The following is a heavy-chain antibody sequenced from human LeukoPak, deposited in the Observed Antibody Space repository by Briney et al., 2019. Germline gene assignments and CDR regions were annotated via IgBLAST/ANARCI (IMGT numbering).Heavy chain of an antibody. Sequence: PGGSLRLSCAASGFTFSGSAMHWVRQASGKGLEWVGRIRSKANSYATAYAASVKGRFTISRDDSKNTAYLQMNRLKTEDTAVYYCTRHYYGSGSYFDYWGQGTLVTVSS. V-gene: IGHV3-73*01. D-gene: IGHD3-10*01. CDR1: GFTFSGSA. CDR2: IRSKANSYAT. CDR3: TRHYYGSGSYFDY. J-gene: IGHJ4*02.